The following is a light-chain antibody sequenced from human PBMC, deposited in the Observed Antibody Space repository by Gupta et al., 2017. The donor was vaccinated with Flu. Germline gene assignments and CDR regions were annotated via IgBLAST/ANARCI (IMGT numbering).Light chain of an antibody. V-gene: IGLV2-8*01. CDR2: EVS. CDR1: SSDVGGYNY. CDR3: STYAGSDRGV. J-gene: IGLJ2*01. Sequence: QSALPQPPSASGSPGQSVTISCTGTSSDVGGYNYVSWYQQHPGKAPRLMIYEVSKRPSGVPARFSGSKSGNTASLTVSGRQAEDEADYYCSTYAGSDRGVFGGGTKLTVL.